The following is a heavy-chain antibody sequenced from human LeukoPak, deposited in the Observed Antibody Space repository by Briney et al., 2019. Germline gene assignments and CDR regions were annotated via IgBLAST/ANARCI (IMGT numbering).Heavy chain of an antibody. J-gene: IGHJ4*02. D-gene: IGHD2-15*01. CDR2: IYYSGST. CDR1: GGSISSSSYY. Sequence: PETLSLTCTVSGGSISSSSYYWGWIRQPPGKGLEWIGSIYYSGSTYYNPSLKSRVTISVDTSKNQFSLKLSSVTAADTAVYYCASSIDIVVVVAHGGFDYWGQGTLVTVSS. CDR3: ASSIDIVVVVAHGGFDY. V-gene: IGHV4-39*01.